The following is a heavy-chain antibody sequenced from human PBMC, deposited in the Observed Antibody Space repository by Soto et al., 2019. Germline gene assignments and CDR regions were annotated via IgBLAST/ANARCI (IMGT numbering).Heavy chain of an antibody. CDR1: GYTFTSYY. CDR3: ARLLSGHDFVYYYYGTEV. V-gene: IGHV1-46*01. J-gene: IGHJ6*02. D-gene: IGHD5-12*01. CDR2: INPSGGST. Sequence: ASVNVSCKASGYTFTSYYMHWVRQAPGQGLEWMGIINPSGGSTSYAQKFQGRVTMTRDTSTSTVYMELSSLRSEDTAVYYCARLLSGHDFVYYYYGTEVWGQGSPVNVSS.